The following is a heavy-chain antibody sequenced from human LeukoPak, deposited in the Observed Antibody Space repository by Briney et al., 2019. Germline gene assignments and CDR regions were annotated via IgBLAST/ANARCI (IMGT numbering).Heavy chain of an antibody. D-gene: IGHD2-15*01. Sequence: GGSLRLSCAASGFSFSSYGMHWVRRAPGKGLEWVTVISYDGSDKYYADSVKGRFTISRDNSKNTLYLQMNSLRGEDTAVYFCAKQWSGGSALYWFDPWGQGTLVTVSS. V-gene: IGHV3-30*18. CDR1: GFSFSSYG. J-gene: IGHJ5*02. CDR2: ISYDGSDK. CDR3: AKQWSGGSALYWFDP.